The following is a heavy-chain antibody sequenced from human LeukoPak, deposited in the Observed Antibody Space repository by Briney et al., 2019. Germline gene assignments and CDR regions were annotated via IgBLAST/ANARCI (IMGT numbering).Heavy chain of an antibody. D-gene: IGHD6-13*01. J-gene: IGHJ5*02. CDR1: GFTFSSYS. CDR3: ARDVAGSWYSSSWLCWFDP. V-gene: IGHV3-21*01. Sequence: GGSLRLSCAASGFTFSSYSMNWVRQAPGKGLEWVSSISSSSSYIYYADSVKGRFTISRDNAKSSLYLQMNSLRAEDTAVYYCARDVAGSWYSSSWLCWFDPWGQGSLVTVSS. CDR2: ISSSSSYI.